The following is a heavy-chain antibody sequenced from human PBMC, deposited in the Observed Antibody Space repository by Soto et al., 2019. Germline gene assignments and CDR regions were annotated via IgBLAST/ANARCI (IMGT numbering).Heavy chain of an antibody. CDR3: ARESAPADY. V-gene: IGHV1-18*01. CDR2: ISAYNGNT. Sequence: QVQLVQSGAEVKKPGASVKVSCKASGYTFTSYGISGVRQAPGQGLEWMGWISAYNGNTNYAQKLQGRVTMTTDTTTSTAYVALRSLRSDDPAVYSCARESAPADYWGQGTLVTVSS. J-gene: IGHJ4*02. CDR1: GYTFTSYG.